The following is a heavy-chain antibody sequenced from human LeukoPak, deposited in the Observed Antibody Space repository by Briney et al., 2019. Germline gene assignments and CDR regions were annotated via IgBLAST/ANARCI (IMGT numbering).Heavy chain of an antibody. CDR1: GFTFSTYT. D-gene: IGHD3-16*02. Sequence: PGGSLRLSCAASGFTFSTYTMNWVRQAPGKGLEWVSSISGNDYYIYYGDSVKGRFTVSRDNAKNSLYLQMNSLTGEDTAVYYCVREDRESFDLWGQGTLVTVSS. CDR3: VREDRESFDL. V-gene: IGHV3-21*06. J-gene: IGHJ5*01. CDR2: ISGNDYYI.